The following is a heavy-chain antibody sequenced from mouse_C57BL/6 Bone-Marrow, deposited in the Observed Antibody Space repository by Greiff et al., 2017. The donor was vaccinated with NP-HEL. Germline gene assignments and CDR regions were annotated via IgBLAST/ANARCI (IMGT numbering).Heavy chain of an antibody. CDR1: GYTFTSYW. D-gene: IGHD1-1*01. J-gene: IGHJ3*01. CDR2: IYPGSGST. Sequence: QVQLQQPGAELVKPGASVKMSCKASGYTFTSYWITWVKQRPGQGLEWIGDIYPGSGSTNYNEKFKSKATLTVDTSSSTAYMQLSSLTSEDSAVYYCARQAKFPYYYGSSPWFAYWGQGTLVTVSA. V-gene: IGHV1-55*01. CDR3: ARQAKFPYYYGSSPWFAY.